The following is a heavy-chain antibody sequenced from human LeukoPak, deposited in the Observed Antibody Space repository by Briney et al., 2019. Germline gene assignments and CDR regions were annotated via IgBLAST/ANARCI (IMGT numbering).Heavy chain of an antibody. J-gene: IGHJ3*02. D-gene: IGHD5-24*01. CDR2: IYTSGST. V-gene: IGHV4-61*02. CDR3: ARGVQWLQLLEAFDI. CDR1: GGSISSGSYY. Sequence: PSETLSLTCTVSGGSISSGSYYWSWIRQPAGKGLEWIGRIYTSGSTNYNPSLKSRVTISVDTSKNQFSLKLSSVTAADTAVYYCARGVQWLQLLEAFDIWGQGTMVTVSS.